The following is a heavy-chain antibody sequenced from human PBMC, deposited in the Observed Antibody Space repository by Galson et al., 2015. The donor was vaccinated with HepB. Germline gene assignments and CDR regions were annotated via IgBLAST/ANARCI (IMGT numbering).Heavy chain of an antibody. CDR2: MYYSGST. D-gene: IGHD2-2*02. Sequence: SETLSLTCSVSGGSISSGSYYWGWIRQPPGKGLEWIGNMYYSGSTYYNPSLKSRVTISIDTSKNQFSLKLSSVTAADTAVYYCARGLVVPATITSYYMDVWGEGTTVTVSS. CDR1: GGSISSGSYY. CDR3: ARGLVVPATITSYYMDV. V-gene: IGHV4-39*07. J-gene: IGHJ6*03.